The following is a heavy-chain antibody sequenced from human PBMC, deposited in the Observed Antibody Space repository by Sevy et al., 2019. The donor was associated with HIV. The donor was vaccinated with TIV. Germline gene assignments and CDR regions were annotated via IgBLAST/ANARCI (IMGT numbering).Heavy chain of an antibody. CDR1: GFTFSSYG. CDR2: ISYDGSNK. Sequence: GESLKISCAASGFTFSSYGMHWVRQAPGKGLEWVAVISYDGSNKYYADSVKGRFTISRDNSKNTLYLQMNSLRAEDTAVYYCAKGRITMVRGLYYGMDVWGQWTTVTVSS. CDR3: AKGRITMVRGLYYGMDV. D-gene: IGHD3-10*01. V-gene: IGHV3-30*18. J-gene: IGHJ6*02.